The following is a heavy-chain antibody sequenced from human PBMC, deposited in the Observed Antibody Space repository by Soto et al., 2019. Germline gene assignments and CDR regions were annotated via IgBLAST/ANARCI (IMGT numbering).Heavy chain of an antibody. V-gene: IGHV4-39*01. D-gene: IGHD3-22*01. J-gene: IGHJ6*02. CDR3: ARVDSSGYDYYYYGMDV. Sequence: SETLSLTCTVSGGSISSSSYYWGWIRQPPGKGLEWIGSIYYSGGTYYNPSLKSRVTISVDTSKNQFSLKLSSVTAADTAVYYCARVDSSGYDYYYYGMDVWGQGTTVTVSS. CDR2: IYYSGGT. CDR1: GGSISSSSYY.